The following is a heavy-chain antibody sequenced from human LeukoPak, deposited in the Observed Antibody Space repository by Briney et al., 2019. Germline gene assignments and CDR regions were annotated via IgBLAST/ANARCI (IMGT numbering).Heavy chain of an antibody. CDR3: VRGNYCSGGSCYHYYYYYMDV. D-gene: IGHD2-15*01. Sequence: SETLSLTCAVYGGSFNGYYWSWIRQPPGKGLEWIGEISHSGSTNYNPSLKSRVTISVDMSNNQFSLKLSSVTAAGTAVYYCVRGNYCSGGSCYHYYYYYMDVWGKGTTVTVSS. J-gene: IGHJ6*03. CDR2: ISHSGST. CDR1: GGSFNGYY. V-gene: IGHV4-34*01.